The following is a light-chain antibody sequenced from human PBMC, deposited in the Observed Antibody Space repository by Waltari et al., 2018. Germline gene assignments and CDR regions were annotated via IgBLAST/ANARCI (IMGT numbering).Light chain of an antibody. CDR3: YSYAGSANGV. J-gene: IGLJ3*02. CDR2: GVT. V-gene: IGLV2-23*02. Sequence: QSALTQPASVSGSPGQSITISCTGTSSDVGGYNLVSWYQQHPDKAPKLVIYGVTKRPSGFSDRFSGSKSGNTASLTISGLQAEDEADYYCYSYAGSANGVFGGGTTLTVL. CDR1: SSDVGGYNL.